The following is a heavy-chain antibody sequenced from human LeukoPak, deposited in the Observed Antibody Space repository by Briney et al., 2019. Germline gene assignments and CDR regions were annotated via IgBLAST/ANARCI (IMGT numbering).Heavy chain of an antibody. V-gene: IGHV3-30*04. CDR3: ARESRDGSGSYYNASPYYFDY. D-gene: IGHD3-10*01. Sequence: GGSLRLSCAASGFTFSSYAMHWVRQAPGKGLEWVAVISYDGSNKYYADSVKGRFTISRDNSKNTLYLQMNSLRAEDTAVYYCARESRDGSGSYYNASPYYFDYWGQGTLVTVSS. CDR2: ISYDGSNK. J-gene: IGHJ4*02. CDR1: GFTFSSYA.